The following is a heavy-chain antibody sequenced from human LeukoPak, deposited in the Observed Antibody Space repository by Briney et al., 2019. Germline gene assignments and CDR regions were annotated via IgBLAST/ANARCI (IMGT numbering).Heavy chain of an antibody. V-gene: IGHV1-2*02. CDR2: INPNSGGT. J-gene: IGHJ6*03. CDR3: AREAPVRPYYYYMDV. CDR1: GYTFTGYY. Sequence: ASVKVSCKASGYTFTGYYMHWVRQAPGQGLEWMGWINPNSGGTNYAQKFQGRVTMTRDTSISTAYMELSSLRSEDTAVYYCAREAPVRPYYYYMDVWGNGTTVTVSS.